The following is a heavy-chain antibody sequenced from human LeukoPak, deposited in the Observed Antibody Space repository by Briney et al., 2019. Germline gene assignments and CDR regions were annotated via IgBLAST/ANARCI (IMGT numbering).Heavy chain of an antibody. D-gene: IGHD3-9*01. Sequence: GGSLRLSCAASGFTFSSYWMSWVRQAPGKGLEWVANIKQDGSEKYYVDSVKGRFTISRDNAKNSLYLQMNSLRAEDTAVYYCARDDSDILTGYTYYYYGMDVWGQGTTVTVSS. CDR1: GFTFSSYW. J-gene: IGHJ6*02. CDR2: IKQDGSEK. V-gene: IGHV3-7*03. CDR3: ARDDSDILTGYTYYYYGMDV.